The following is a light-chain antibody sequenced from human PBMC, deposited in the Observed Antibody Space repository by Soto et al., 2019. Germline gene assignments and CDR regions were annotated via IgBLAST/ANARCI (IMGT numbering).Light chain of an antibody. J-gene: IGKJ4*01. CDR2: GAS. CDR1: QSVSNN. V-gene: IGKV3-15*01. Sequence: EIVMTQSPATLSVSPGERATLSCRASQSVSNNLAWYQQKPGQAPRLLIYGASTRATGIPARFSGSGSGTEITLTVSSLQSEDFAVYSCQQYHNWPLTFGGGTKVEIK. CDR3: QQYHNWPLT.